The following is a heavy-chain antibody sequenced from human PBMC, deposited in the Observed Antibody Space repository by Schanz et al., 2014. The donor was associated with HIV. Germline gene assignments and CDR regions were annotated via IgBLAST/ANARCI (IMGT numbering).Heavy chain of an antibody. Sequence: QVHLVESGGGVVQPGRSLRLSCVGSGFIFSNYGIHWVRQAPGKGLEWVAVSSHDGRFKFYGDSVKGRFTISRDTFKNTVYLQMNSLRSEDTAVYYCAKASESIFGVEGLDFWGQGTLVIVSS. CDR2: SSHDGRFK. CDR3: AKASESIFGVEGLDF. V-gene: IGHV3-30*18. J-gene: IGHJ4*02. CDR1: GFIFSNYG. D-gene: IGHD3-3*01.